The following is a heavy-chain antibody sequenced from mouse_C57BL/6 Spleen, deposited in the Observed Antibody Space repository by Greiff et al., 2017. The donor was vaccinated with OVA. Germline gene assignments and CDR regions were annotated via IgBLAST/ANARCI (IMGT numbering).Heavy chain of an antibody. D-gene: IGHD3-2*02. CDR3: ARSQLRLRSLYAMDY. J-gene: IGHJ4*01. CDR2: IDPSDSYT. V-gene: IGHV1-69*01. CDR1: GYTFTSYW. Sequence: QVQLQQPGAKLVMPGASVKLSCKASGYTFTSYWMHWVKQRPGQGLEWIGEIDPSDSYTNYNQKFKGKSTLTVDKSSSTAYMQLSSLTSEDSAVYYCARSQLRLRSLYAMDYWGQGTSVTVSS.